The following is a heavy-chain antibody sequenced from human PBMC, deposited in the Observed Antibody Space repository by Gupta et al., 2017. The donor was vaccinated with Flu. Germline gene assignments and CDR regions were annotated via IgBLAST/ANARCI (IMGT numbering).Heavy chain of an antibody. CDR2: ISYDGSNK. CDR1: GFPFSSYG. CDR3: AKDWLQSIVLMVYALKKNAFDI. V-gene: IGHV3-30*18. D-gene: IGHD2-8*01. J-gene: IGHJ3*02. Sequence: QVQLVESGGGVVQPGRSLRLSCAASGFPFSSYGLHWVRQAPGKGLEWVAVISYDGSNKYYADSVKGRFTISRDNSKNTLYLQMNSLRAEDTAVYYCAKDWLQSIVLMVYALKKNAFDIWGQGTMVTVSS.